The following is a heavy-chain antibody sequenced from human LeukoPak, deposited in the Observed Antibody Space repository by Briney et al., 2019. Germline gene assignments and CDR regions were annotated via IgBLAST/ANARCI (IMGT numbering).Heavy chain of an antibody. Sequence: GGSLRLSCAASGFTFSSYGMHWVRQAPGKGLEWVSAISGSGGSTYYADSVKGRFTISRDNSKNTLYLQMNSLRAEDTAVYYCAKGRLALVAGTSFDYWGQGTLVTVSS. CDR2: ISGSGGST. J-gene: IGHJ4*02. CDR3: AKGRLALVAGTSFDY. CDR1: GFTFSSYG. D-gene: IGHD6-19*01. V-gene: IGHV3-23*01.